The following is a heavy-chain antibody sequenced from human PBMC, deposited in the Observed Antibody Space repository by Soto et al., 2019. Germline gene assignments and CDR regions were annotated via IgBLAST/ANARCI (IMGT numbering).Heavy chain of an antibody. CDR3: ARRYCSGGSCYSRAYYYGMDV. Sequence: GGSLRLSCAASGFTFSSYAMHWVRQAPGKGLEWVAVISYDGSNKYYADSVKGRFTISRDNSKNTLYLQMNSLRAEDKTVYYCARRYCSGGSCYSRAYYYGMDVWGQGTTVTVSS. CDR2: ISYDGSNK. D-gene: IGHD2-15*01. V-gene: IGHV3-30-3*01. J-gene: IGHJ6*02. CDR1: GFTFSSYA.